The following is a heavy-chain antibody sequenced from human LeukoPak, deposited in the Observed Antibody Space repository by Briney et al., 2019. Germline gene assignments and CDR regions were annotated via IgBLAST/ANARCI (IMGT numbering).Heavy chain of an antibody. CDR3: ARAGFGELLVAAFDI. V-gene: IGHV3-21*01. D-gene: IGHD1-26*01. Sequence: GGSLRLSCAASGFTFSSYSMNWVRQAPGKGLEWVSSITSSSSYIYYADSLKGRFTISRDNAKKSLYLQMNSLRVEDTAVYYCARAGFGELLVAAFDIWGQGTMVTVSS. J-gene: IGHJ3*02. CDR1: GFTFSSYS. CDR2: ITSSSSYI.